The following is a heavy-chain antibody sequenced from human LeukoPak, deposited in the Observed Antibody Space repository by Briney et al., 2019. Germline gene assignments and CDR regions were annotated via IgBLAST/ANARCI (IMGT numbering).Heavy chain of an antibody. CDR1: GYSISSGYY. CDR2: IYHSGST. J-gene: IGHJ4*02. D-gene: IGHD3-10*01. CDR3: ALNMVRGVIGGS. V-gene: IGHV4-38-2*02. Sequence: SETLSLTCTVSGYSISSGYYWGWIRQPPGKGLEWIGSIYHSGSTYYNPSLKSRVTISVDTSKNQFSLKLSSVTAADTAVYYCALNMVRGVIGGSWGQGTLVTVFS.